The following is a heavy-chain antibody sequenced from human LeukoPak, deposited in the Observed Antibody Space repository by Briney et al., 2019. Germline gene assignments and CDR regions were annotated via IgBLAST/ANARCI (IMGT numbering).Heavy chain of an antibody. J-gene: IGHJ4*02. Sequence: KPGGSLRLSCAASGFTFSGYSMNWVRQAPGKGLEWVSSISSSSSNIYYADSVKGRFTISRDNAKNSLYLQMNSLRAEDTAVYYCARSIAMARYYFDYWGQGTLVTVSS. CDR1: GFTFSGYS. CDR2: ISSSSSNI. V-gene: IGHV3-21*01. D-gene: IGHD6-19*01. CDR3: ARSIAMARYYFDY.